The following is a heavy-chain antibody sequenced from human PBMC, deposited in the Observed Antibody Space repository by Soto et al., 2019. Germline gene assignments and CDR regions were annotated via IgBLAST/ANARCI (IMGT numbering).Heavy chain of an antibody. V-gene: IGHV1-3*01. J-gene: IGHJ4*02. D-gene: IGHD3-16*02. CDR3: ASTGSYRYTIYY. CDR1: GYTFTSYA. CDR2: TNAGNGNT. Sequence: ASVKVSCKASGYTFTSYAMHWVRQAPGQRLEWMGWTNAGNGNTKYSQKFQGRVTITRDTSASTAYMELSSLRSEDTAVYYCASTGSYRYTIYYWGQGTLVTVSS.